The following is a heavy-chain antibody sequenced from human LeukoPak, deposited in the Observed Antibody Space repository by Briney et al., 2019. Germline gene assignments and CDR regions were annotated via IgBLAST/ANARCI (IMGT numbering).Heavy chain of an antibody. Sequence: SETLSLTCTVSGGSISTYYWSWIRQPPGKGREWIGYIHYIGTTNYNPSLKSRVTMSVDTSKNQFSLKLSSVTAAGTAVYFCARHLGGGNSANWFDPWGQGTLVTVSS. J-gene: IGHJ5*02. CDR2: IHYIGTT. CDR3: ARHLGGGNSANWFDP. D-gene: IGHD4-23*01. CDR1: GGSISTYY. V-gene: IGHV4-59*08.